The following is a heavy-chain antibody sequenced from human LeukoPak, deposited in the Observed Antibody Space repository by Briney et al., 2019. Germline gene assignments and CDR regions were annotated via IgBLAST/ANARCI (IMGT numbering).Heavy chain of an antibody. Sequence: TSETLSLTCTVSGGSISSSSYYWGWIRQPPGKGLEWIGSVFYSGGTYYNPSLKSRVTISVDTSKNQFSLKLSSVTAADTAVYYCARFRPGGAFDIWGQGTMVTVSS. CDR2: VFYSGGT. D-gene: IGHD3-10*01. CDR1: GGSISSSSYY. V-gene: IGHV4-39*07. CDR3: ARFRPGGAFDI. J-gene: IGHJ3*02.